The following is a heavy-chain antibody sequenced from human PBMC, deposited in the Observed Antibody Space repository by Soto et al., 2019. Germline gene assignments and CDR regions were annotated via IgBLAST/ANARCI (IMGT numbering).Heavy chain of an antibody. CDR1: GGTFSSYA. CDR3: ARDRNYDYVWGSYRSGWFDP. Sequence: AASVKVSCKASGGTFSSYAISWVRQAPGQGLEWMGGIIPIFGTANYAQKFQGRVTITADESTSTAYMELSSLRSEDTAVYYCARDRNYDYVWGSYRSGWFDPWGQGTLVTVSS. CDR2: IIPIFGTA. V-gene: IGHV1-69*13. D-gene: IGHD3-16*02. J-gene: IGHJ5*02.